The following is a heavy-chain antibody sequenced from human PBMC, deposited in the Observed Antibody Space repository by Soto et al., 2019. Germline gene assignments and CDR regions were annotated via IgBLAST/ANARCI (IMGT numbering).Heavy chain of an antibody. D-gene: IGHD3-22*01. CDR1: GYTFTYYG. CDR2: INAGNGHT. CDR3: ARGRYDGSGYYFFDY. V-gene: IGHV1-3*01. J-gene: IGHJ4*02. Sequence: ASVKVSCKASGYTFTYYGMHWVRQAPGQRLEWMGWINAGNGHTKYSQKFQDRVTITRDTSASTAYMELSSLRSEDTAVYYCARGRYDGSGYYFFDYWGQGTLVTVSS.